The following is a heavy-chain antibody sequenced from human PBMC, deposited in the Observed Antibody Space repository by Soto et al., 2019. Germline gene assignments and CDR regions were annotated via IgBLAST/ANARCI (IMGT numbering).Heavy chain of an antibody. V-gene: IGHV4-31*03. CDR1: GGSISSGGYY. CDR3: ARGGPTVTTSSFDY. J-gene: IGHJ4*02. Sequence: QVQLQESGPGLVKPSQTLSLTCTVSGGSISSGGYYWSWIRQHPGKGLEWIGYIYYSGSTYYNPSLKSRVTISVDTSKNPFSLQLSSVTAADTAVYYCARGGPTVTTSSFDYWGQGTLVTVSS. CDR2: IYYSGST. D-gene: IGHD4-17*01.